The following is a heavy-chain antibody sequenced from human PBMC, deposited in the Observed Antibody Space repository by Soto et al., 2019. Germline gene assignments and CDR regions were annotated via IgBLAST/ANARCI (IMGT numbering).Heavy chain of an antibody. Sequence: QIQLVQSGAEVKKPGASVRVSCETSGYTFVSNGISWVRQAPGQGLEWMGWISPYNGNTNYAEKFKDRVTLTTDTSTDTAFLDLRSLTSDDTAIYFCARDQYYFDSSGYYDFWGQGTLVTVSS. D-gene: IGHD3-22*01. J-gene: IGHJ4*02. CDR1: GYTFVSNG. V-gene: IGHV1-18*04. CDR3: ARDQYYFDSSGYYDF. CDR2: ISPYNGNT.